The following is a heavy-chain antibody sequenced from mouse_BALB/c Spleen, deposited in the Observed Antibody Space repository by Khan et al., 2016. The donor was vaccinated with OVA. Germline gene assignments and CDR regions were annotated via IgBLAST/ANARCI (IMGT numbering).Heavy chain of an antibody. J-gene: IGHJ3*01. CDR2: VSTGGSYT. CDR3: TRLAYYYDSEGFAY. CDR1: GFTFSTYG. D-gene: IGHD1-1*01. Sequence: EVELVESGGDLVKPGGSLKLSCAASGFTFSTYGMSWVRQTPDKRLEWVATVSTGGSYTYSPASVKGRFTISRDNAKNTLYLQMSGLKSEDTAMFYCTRLAYYYDSEGFAYWGQGTLVTVSA. V-gene: IGHV5-6*01.